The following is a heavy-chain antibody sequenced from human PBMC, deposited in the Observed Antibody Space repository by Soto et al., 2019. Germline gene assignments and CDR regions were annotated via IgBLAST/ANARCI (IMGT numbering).Heavy chain of an antibody. D-gene: IGHD3-16*01. CDR2: MNPGSGDT. V-gene: IGHV1-8*01. J-gene: IGHJ5*02. Sequence: ASVPVSCKSSGSSYPNNDVSWVLRATGQGLEWMGWMNPGSGDTGYAQKFQGRVTMTRDISIATAYMELSSLRSDDTAIYYCARMETFGSLNWFDPWGQGTLVTVSS. CDR1: GSSYPNND. CDR3: ARMETFGSLNWFDP.